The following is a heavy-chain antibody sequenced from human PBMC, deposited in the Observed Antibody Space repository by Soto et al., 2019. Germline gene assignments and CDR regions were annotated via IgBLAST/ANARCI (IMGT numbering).Heavy chain of an antibody. V-gene: IGHV3-30*04. CDR2: ISYDGSNK. Sequence: GGSLRLSCAASGFTFSSYAMHWVRQAPGKGLEWVAVISYDGSNKYYADSVKGRFTISRDNSKNTLYLQMNSLRAEDAAVYYCARDHPQLRHFEYWGQGTLVTVSS. D-gene: IGHD3-10*01. CDR1: GFTFSSYA. CDR3: ARDHPQLRHFEY. J-gene: IGHJ4*02.